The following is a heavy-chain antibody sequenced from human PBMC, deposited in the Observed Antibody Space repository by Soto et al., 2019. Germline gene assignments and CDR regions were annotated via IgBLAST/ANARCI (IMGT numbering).Heavy chain of an antibody. D-gene: IGHD5-18*01. CDR2: SNHVGST. Sequence: QVQLQQWGAGLLKPSETLSLTCAVYGGSFSGYYWSWIRQPPGKGLEWIGESNHVGSTNYNPSLKSXATXSXVPSKHQFSLRLTSVTAADTAVYYCARVLIAGVTTDWGQGTLVIVSS. V-gene: IGHV4-34*01. CDR3: ARVLIAGVTTD. CDR1: GGSFSGYY. J-gene: IGHJ4*02.